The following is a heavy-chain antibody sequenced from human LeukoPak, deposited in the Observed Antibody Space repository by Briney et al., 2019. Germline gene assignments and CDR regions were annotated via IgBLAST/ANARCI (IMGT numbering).Heavy chain of an antibody. J-gene: IGHJ4*02. CDR3: AREVVSSPSYFGS. V-gene: IGHV3-53*01. CDR2: FYRGDST. D-gene: IGHD2-15*01. CDR1: GFTVSSSY. Sequence: TGGSLRLSCAASGFTVSSSYMYWVRQAPGKGLEWVSFFYRGDSTYYAESVRGRFTISRDNSKNTLYLLMNSLIPEDTAVYYCAREVVSSPSYFGSWGQGTLVTVSS.